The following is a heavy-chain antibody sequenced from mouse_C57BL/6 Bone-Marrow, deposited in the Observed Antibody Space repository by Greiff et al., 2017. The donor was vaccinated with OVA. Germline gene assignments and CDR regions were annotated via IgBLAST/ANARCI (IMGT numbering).Heavy chain of an antibody. CDR2: ISYDGSN. D-gene: IGHD2-10*01. V-gene: IGHV3-6*01. Sequence: EVQLQQSGPGLVKPSQSLSLTCSVTGYSITSGYYWNWIRQFPGNKLEWMGYISYDGSNNYNPSLKNRISITRDTSKNQFFLKLNSVTTEDTATYYCAREAYYGTAWFAYWGQGTLVTVSA. J-gene: IGHJ3*01. CDR3: AREAYYGTAWFAY. CDR1: GYSITSGYY.